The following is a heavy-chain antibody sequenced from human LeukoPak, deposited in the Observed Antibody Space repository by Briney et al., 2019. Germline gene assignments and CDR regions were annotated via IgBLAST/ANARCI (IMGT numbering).Heavy chain of an antibody. V-gene: IGHV3-23*01. Sequence: GGSLRLSCAASGFTFSSYAMSWVRQAPGKGLEWVSAISGSGDSTYYGDSVKGRFTISRDNSKNTLYLQMNSLRAEDTAVCYCAKTRPLDSSSWSHGDYWGQGTLVTVSS. CDR3: AKTRPLDSSSWSHGDY. J-gene: IGHJ4*02. CDR2: ISGSGDST. CDR1: GFTFSSYA. D-gene: IGHD6-13*01.